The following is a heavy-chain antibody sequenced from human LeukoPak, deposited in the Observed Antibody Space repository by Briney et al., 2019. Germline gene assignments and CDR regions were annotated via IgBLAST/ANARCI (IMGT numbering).Heavy chain of an antibody. D-gene: IGHD1-1*01. CDR3: ARAAPQLERRGGWYFQH. Sequence: GRSLRLSCAASGFTFSSYAMHWVRQAPGKGLEWVAVISCDGSNKYYADSVKGRFTISRDNSKNTLYLQMNSLRAEDTAVYYCARAAPQLERRGGWYFQHWGQGTLVTVSS. CDR2: ISCDGSNK. CDR1: GFTFSSYA. J-gene: IGHJ1*01. V-gene: IGHV3-30-3*01.